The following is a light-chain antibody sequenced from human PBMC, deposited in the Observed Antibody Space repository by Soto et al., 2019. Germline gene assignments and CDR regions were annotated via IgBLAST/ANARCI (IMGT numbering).Light chain of an antibody. CDR2: DVS. J-gene: IGLJ2*01. CDR3: RSYGGSNNVL. V-gene: IGLV2-8*01. Sequence: QSALTQPPSASGSPGQSVTISCTGTSSDVGGYDYVSWYQQHPGKAPKLMVYDVSKRPSGVPDRFSGSKSGNTASLTVSGLQADDEADYYCRSYGGSNNVLFGGGTKLTVL. CDR1: SSDVGGYDY.